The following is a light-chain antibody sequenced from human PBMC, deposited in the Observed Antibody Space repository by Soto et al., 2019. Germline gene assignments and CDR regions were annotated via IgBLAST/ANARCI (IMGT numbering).Light chain of an antibody. J-gene: IGKJ2*01. CDR1: QSVSSSS. V-gene: IGKV3-20*01. CDR3: QQYGSSPYT. Sequence: EIVLTQSPGTLSLSPGERATLSCRASQSVSSSSLAWYQQKPGQAPRLIIYGASSRATGIPARFSGSGSGTDFTLTISRLEPEDFAVFYCQQYGSSPYTFGQGTKLEIK. CDR2: GAS.